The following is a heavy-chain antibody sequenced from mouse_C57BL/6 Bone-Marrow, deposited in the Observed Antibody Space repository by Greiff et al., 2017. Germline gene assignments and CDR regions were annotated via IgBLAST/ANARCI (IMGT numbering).Heavy chain of an antibody. J-gene: IGHJ2*01. Sequence: VKLMESGAELVRPGASVTLSCKASGYTFTDYEMHWVKQTPVHGLEWIGAIDPETGGTAYNQKFKGKAILTADKSSSTAYMELRSLTSEDSAVYYCTRYYGSFYYFDYWGQGTTLTVAS. CDR3: TRYYGSFYYFDY. CDR1: GYTFTDYE. D-gene: IGHD1-1*01. V-gene: IGHV1-15*01. CDR2: IDPETGGT.